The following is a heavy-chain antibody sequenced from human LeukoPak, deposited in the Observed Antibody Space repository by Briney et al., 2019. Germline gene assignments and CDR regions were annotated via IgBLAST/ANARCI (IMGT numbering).Heavy chain of an antibody. Sequence: GGSLRLSCAASGFTFSTYDMNWVRQAPGKGLEWVSYISSSSRTISYADSVKGRFTISRDNAKNSLYLQMNSLRAEDTAVYYCARLRYYAMDVWGQGTTATASS. V-gene: IGHV3-48*01. CDR3: ARLRYYAMDV. CDR2: ISSSSRTI. CDR1: GFTFSTYD. J-gene: IGHJ6*02.